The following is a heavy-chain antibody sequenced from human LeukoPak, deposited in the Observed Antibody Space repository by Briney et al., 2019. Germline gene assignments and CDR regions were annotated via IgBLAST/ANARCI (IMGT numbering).Heavy chain of an antibody. CDR1: GFTFSSYA. CDR3: AKYYYDSGSQRGGFDY. J-gene: IGHJ4*02. Sequence: GGSLRLSCAASGFTFSSYAMSWVRQAPGKGLEWVSAISGSGGSTYYADSVKGRFTISRDNSKNTLYLQMNSLRAEDTAVYYCAKYYYDSGSQRGGFDYWGQGTLITVSS. CDR2: ISGSGGST. V-gene: IGHV3-23*01. D-gene: IGHD3-10*01.